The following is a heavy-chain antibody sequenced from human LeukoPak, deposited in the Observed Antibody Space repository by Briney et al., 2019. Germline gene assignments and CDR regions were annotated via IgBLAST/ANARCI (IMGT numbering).Heavy chain of an antibody. Sequence: PSETLSLTCTVSGYSISSGYYWGWIRQPPGKGLEWIGSIYHSGSTYYNPSLKSRVTISVDTSKNQFSLKLSSVTAADTAVYYCAGDGGLLTNWFDPWGQGTLVTVSS. CDR1: GYSISSGYY. J-gene: IGHJ5*02. V-gene: IGHV4-38-2*02. CDR3: AGDGGLLTNWFDP. D-gene: IGHD2/OR15-2a*01. CDR2: IYHSGST.